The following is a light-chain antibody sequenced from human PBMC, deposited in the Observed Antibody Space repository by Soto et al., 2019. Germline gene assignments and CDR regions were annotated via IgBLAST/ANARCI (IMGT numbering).Light chain of an antibody. J-gene: IGLJ1*01. CDR3: TSHAGTNNFPYV. CDR2: EVT. V-gene: IGLV2-8*01. Sequence: QSALTQPPSASGSPGQSVTISCTGTGSDVGAYNYVSWYQHRPGKAPKLMIYEVTKRPSGVPDRFSGAKSGNTASLTVSGLQAEDEADYYCTSHAGTNNFPYVFGTGTKLTVL. CDR1: GSDVGAYNY.